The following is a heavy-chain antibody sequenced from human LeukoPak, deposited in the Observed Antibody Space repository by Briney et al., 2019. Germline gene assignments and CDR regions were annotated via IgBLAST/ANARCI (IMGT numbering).Heavy chain of an antibody. J-gene: IGHJ5*02. CDR3: AREGYDFWSGSVVPSYNWFDP. V-gene: IGHV1-46*01. D-gene: IGHD3-3*01. CDR2: INPSGGST. CDR1: GYTFTSYY. Sequence: ASVKVSCKASGYTFTSYYMHWVRQAPGQGLEWMGIINPSGGSTSYARKFQGRVTMTRDMSTSTVYMELSSLRSEDTAVYYCAREGYDFWSGSVVPSYNWFDPWGQGTLVTVSS.